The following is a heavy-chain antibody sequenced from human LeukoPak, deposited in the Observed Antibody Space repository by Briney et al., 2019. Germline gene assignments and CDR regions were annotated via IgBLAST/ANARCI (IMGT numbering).Heavy chain of an antibody. CDR3: ARDGPPNYYGPGSYDYYGMDV. Sequence: GASVKVSCKASGYTFTSYGISWVRQAPGQGLEWMGWISAYNGNTNYAQKLQGRVTMTTDTSTSAAYMELRSLRSDDTAVYYCARDGPPNYYGPGSYDYYGMDVWGQGTTVTVSS. CDR1: GYTFTSYG. D-gene: IGHD3-10*01. CDR2: ISAYNGNT. J-gene: IGHJ6*02. V-gene: IGHV1-18*01.